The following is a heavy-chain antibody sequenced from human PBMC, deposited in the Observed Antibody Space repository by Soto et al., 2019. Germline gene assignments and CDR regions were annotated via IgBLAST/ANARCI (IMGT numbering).Heavy chain of an antibody. CDR3: ARGSIAARMDV. D-gene: IGHD6-6*01. J-gene: IGHJ6*04. CDR2: IVGGSGNT. CDR1: GFTFTSSV. V-gene: IGHV1-58*01. Sequence: SVKVSCKASGFTFTSSVVQWVRQARGQRLEWIGWIVGGSGNTNYAQKFQERVTITRDMSTSTAYMELSSLRSEDTAVYYCARGSIAARMDVWGKGTTVTVSS.